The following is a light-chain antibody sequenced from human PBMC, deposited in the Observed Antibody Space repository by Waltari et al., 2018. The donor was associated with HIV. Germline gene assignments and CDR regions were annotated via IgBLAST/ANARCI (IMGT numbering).Light chain of an antibody. CDR2: EVS. V-gene: IGLV2-14*01. CDR3: SSYTSSSSVV. Sequence: QSALTQPASVSGSPGQSITISCTGTSSAVGGYNYVSWYQQHPGKAPKLMIYEVSNRPSGVSKRFSGSKSGNTASLTISGLQAEDEADYYCSSYTSSSSVVFGGGTK. J-gene: IGLJ2*01. CDR1: SSAVGGYNY.